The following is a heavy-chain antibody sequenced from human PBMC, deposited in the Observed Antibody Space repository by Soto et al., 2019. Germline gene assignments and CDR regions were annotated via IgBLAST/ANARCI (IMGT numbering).Heavy chain of an antibody. CDR3: AKSGYDAIDY. V-gene: IGHV3-30*18. J-gene: IGHJ4*02. Sequence: VQLVESGGGVVQPGRSLRLSCAASGFTFSSYGMHWVRQAPGKGLEWVAVISYDGSNKYYADSVKGRFTISRDNSKNTLYLQMNSLRAEDTAVYYCAKSGYDAIDYWGQGTLVTVSS. D-gene: IGHD5-12*01. CDR2: ISYDGSNK. CDR1: GFTFSSYG.